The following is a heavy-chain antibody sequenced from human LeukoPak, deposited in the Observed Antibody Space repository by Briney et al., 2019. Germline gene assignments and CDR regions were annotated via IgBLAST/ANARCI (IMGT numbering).Heavy chain of an antibody. J-gene: IGHJ4*02. D-gene: IGHD3-22*01. Sequence: PGGSLRLSCAASGFTFSSYAMSWVRQAPGKGLEWVSAISGSGGSTYYADSVKGWFTISRDNSKNTLYLQMNSLRAEDTAVYYCAKVRGVMIVVVTAYYFDYWGQGTLVTVSS. CDR2: ISGSGGST. CDR3: AKVRGVMIVVVTAYYFDY. CDR1: GFTFSSYA. V-gene: IGHV3-23*01.